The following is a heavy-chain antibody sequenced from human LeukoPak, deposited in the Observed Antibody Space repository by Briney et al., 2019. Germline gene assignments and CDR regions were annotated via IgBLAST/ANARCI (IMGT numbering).Heavy chain of an antibody. V-gene: IGHV1-2*02. CDR3: ARGLLNVTARPSVKAFDI. Sequence: GASVKVSCKASGYTFTGYYMHWVRQAPGQGLEWMGWINPNSGGTNYAQKFQGRVTMTRDTSISTAYMELSRLRSDDTAVYYCARGLLNVTARPSVKAFDIWGQGTLGTVSS. CDR1: GYTFTGYY. J-gene: IGHJ3*02. D-gene: IGHD6-6*01. CDR2: INPNSGGT.